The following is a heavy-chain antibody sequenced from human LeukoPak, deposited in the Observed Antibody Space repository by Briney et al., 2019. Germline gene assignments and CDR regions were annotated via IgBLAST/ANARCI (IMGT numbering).Heavy chain of an antibody. CDR2: INHSGST. J-gene: IGHJ4*02. V-gene: IGHV4-34*01. Sequence: PSETLSLTCAVYGGSFSGYYWSWICQPPGKRLEWIGEINHSGSTNYNPSLKSRVTISVDTTKNQFSLKLSSVTAADTAVYYCARGLTIFGVVSRNYWGQGIPVTVSS. CDR1: GGSFSGYY. D-gene: IGHD3-3*01. CDR3: ARGLTIFGVVSRNY.